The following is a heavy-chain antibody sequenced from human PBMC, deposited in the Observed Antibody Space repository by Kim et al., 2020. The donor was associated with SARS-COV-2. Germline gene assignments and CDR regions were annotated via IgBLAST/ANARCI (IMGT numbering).Heavy chain of an antibody. J-gene: IGHJ3*02. CDR3: AREEQLVRNAFDI. V-gene: IGHV4-39*07. Sequence: YTPSLKSRVTLSVDTSQNQFYLKLSSVTAADTAVYYCAREEQLVRNAFDIWGQGTMVTVSS. D-gene: IGHD6-13*01.